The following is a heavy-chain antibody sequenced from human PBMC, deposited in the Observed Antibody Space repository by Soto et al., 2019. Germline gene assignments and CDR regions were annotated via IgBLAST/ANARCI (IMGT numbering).Heavy chain of an antibody. CDR3: ARVLVDYDILTGYYPLEGFDY. CDR1: GYTFTSYA. CDR2: INAGNGNT. Sequence: ASVKVSCKASGYTFTSYAMHWVRQAPGQRLEWMGWINAGNGNTKYSQKFQGRVTITRDTSASTAYMELSSLRSEDTAVYYCARVLVDYDILTGYYPLEGFDYWGQGTLVTVSS. J-gene: IGHJ4*02. D-gene: IGHD3-9*01. V-gene: IGHV1-3*01.